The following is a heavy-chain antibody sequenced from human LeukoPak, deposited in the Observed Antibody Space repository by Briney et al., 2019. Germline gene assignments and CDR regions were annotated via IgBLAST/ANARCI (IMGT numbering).Heavy chain of an antibody. J-gene: IGHJ5*02. D-gene: IGHD3-9*01. CDR3: ARYYDILTGYYVVGFDP. CDR1: GGSISSYY. V-gene: IGHV4-59*01. CDR2: IYYSGST. Sequence: SETLSLTCTVSGGSISSYYWSWIRQPPGKGLEWIGYIYYSGSTNYNPSLKSRVTISVDTSKNQFSLKLSSVTAADTAVYYCARYYDILTGYYVVGFDPWGQGTLVTVSS.